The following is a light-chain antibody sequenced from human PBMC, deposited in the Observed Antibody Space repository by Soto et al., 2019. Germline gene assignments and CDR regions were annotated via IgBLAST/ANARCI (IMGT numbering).Light chain of an antibody. J-gene: IGKJ5*01. CDR1: QTVSITY. CDR3: QQYGSSPLIS. CDR2: GAS. V-gene: IGKV3-20*01. Sequence: PGESATLSCRASQTVSITYLTWYQQKPGQAPRLLIFGASKRVTGIPDRFSGSGSGRDFTLTISGLEPEDFAVYYCQQYGSSPLISFGQGTRLEIK.